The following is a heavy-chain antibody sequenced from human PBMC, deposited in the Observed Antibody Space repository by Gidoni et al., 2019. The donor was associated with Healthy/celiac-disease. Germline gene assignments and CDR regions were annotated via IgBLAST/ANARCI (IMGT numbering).Heavy chain of an antibody. CDR3: AKDHRKLWHADH. CDR1: GFTFSSYA. Sequence: EVQLLESGGCLVQPGGSLRLSCAASGFTFSSYAMSWVRQAPGKGLEWVSAISGSGGSTYYADSVKGRFTISRDNSKNTLYLQMNSLRAEDTAVYYCAKDHRKLWHADHWGQGTLVTVSS. V-gene: IGHV3-23*01. D-gene: IGHD5-18*01. CDR2: ISGSGGST. J-gene: IGHJ4*02.